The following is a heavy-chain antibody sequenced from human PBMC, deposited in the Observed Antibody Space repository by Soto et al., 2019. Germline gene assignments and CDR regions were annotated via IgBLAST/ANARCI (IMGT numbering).Heavy chain of an antibody. CDR1: XFTFSSYW. D-gene: IGHD3-3*01. CDR3: ARDSPFYDFWSGYPIPAFDY. Sequence: SLRLSCAASXFTFSSYWMSWVRQAPGKGLEWVANIKQDGSEKYYVDSVKGRFTISRDNAKNSLYLQMNSLRAEDTAVYYCARDSPFYDFWSGYPIPAFDYWGQGTLVTVSS. V-gene: IGHV3-7*01. J-gene: IGHJ4*02. CDR2: IKQDGSEK.